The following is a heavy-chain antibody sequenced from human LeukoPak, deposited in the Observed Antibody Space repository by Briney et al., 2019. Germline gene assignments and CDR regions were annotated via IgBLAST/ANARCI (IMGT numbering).Heavy chain of an antibody. V-gene: IGHV1-24*01. CDR2: FRTENDVP. D-gene: IGHD3/OR15-3a*01. CDR3: ATLLDSFWSGHSVPPEDY. J-gene: IGHJ4*02. CDR1: ENRLTQLP. Sequence: ASVRVSCKLSENRLTQLPMHWVRQAPGEGLEWVGGFRTENDVPIYAQKFQGRVDMTTDTSTDTAYMELRSLKSDDTAVYFCATLLDSFWSGHSVPPEDYWGQGTLVTVSS.